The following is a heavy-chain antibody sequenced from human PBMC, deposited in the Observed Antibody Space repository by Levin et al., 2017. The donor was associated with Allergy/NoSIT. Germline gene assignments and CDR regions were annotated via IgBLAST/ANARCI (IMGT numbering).Heavy chain of an antibody. D-gene: IGHD6-13*01. CDR2: ISSSGSTI. J-gene: IGHJ4*02. CDR3: ARDGQQDVTSTFDY. V-gene: IGHV3-11*01. Sequence: GESLKISCAASGFTFSYYYMSWIRQAPGKGLEWVSYISSSGSTIYYADSVKGRFTISRDNAKNSLYLQMNSLRAEDTAVYYCARDGQQDVTSTFDYWGQGTLVTVSS. CDR1: GFTFSYYY.